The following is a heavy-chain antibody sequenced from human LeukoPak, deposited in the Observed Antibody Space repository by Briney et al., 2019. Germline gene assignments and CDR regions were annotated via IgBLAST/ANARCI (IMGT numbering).Heavy chain of an antibody. J-gene: IGHJ4*02. CDR3: AKEGNYYDNTRPFIGYYFDY. CDR2: ISYDGSNK. CDR1: GVAFSGYG. Sequence: PGRTLRLSCAVSGVAFSGYGMHWVRQAPGKGLEWVAVISYDGSNKYYADPAKGRITISRDNSKNTLYLQMNSLRAEDAAVYYCAKEGNYYDNTRPFIGYYFDYWGQGTLVTVSS. V-gene: IGHV3-30*18. D-gene: IGHD3-22*01.